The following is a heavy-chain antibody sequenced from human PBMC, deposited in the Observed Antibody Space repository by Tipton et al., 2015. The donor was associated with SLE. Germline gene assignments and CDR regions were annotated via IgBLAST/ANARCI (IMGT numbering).Heavy chain of an antibody. V-gene: IGHV3-21*01. CDR1: GFTFNTYS. J-gene: IGHJ4*02. Sequence: SLRLSCAASGFTFNTYSMNWVRQAPGKGLGWVSSISIGSSYIQYADSVKGRFTISRDNAKNSLYLQMNSLRADDTAVYFCARCQKVGQHLIYYFDYWGQGTLVTVSS. D-gene: IGHD6-13*01. CDR3: ARCQKVGQHLIYYFDY. CDR2: ISIGSSYI.